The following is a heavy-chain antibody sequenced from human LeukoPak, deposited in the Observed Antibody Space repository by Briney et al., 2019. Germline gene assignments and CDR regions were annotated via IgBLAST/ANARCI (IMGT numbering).Heavy chain of an antibody. D-gene: IGHD3-9*01. J-gene: IGHJ4*02. V-gene: IGHV3-49*04. CDR2: IRSKAYGGTT. Sequence: PGGSLRLSCTASGFTFGDYAMSWVRQAPGKGLEWVGFIRSKAYGGTTEYAASVKGRFTIPRDDSKSIAYPQMNSLKTEDTAVYYCTREAYQYYDILTGYYMMPGYFDYWGQGTLVTVSS. CDR1: GFTFGDYA. CDR3: TREAYQYYDILTGYYMMPGYFDY.